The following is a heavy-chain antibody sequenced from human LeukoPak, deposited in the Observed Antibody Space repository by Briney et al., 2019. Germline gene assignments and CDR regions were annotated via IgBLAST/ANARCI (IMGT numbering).Heavy chain of an antibody. CDR1: GGSFSSYY. V-gene: IGHV4-59*08. D-gene: IGHD6-19*01. CDR2: IDVTDT. CDR3: ARQWGSGWQNWFDP. J-gene: IGHJ5*02. Sequence: SETLSLTCTVSGGSFSSYYWTWIRQSPGKGLEWIGYIDVTDTNFNPSFKSRVTMSIDMSKNQFSLKLSSVTAADTAVYYCARQWGSGWQNWFDPWGQGTLVTVSS.